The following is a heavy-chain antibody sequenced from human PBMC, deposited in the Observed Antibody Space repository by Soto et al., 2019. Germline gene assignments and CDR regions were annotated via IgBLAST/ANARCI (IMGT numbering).Heavy chain of an antibody. Sequence: GESLKISFEGSGYSFTNYWIGWVRQMPGKGLEWMGIIYPGDSDTRYSPSFQGQVTISADKSISTAYLQWSSLKTSDTAMYYCARHTTGISREIDYWGQGTLVTVSS. CDR1: GYSFTNYW. V-gene: IGHV5-51*01. D-gene: IGHD1-1*01. CDR2: IYPGDSDT. CDR3: ARHTTGISREIDY. J-gene: IGHJ4*02.